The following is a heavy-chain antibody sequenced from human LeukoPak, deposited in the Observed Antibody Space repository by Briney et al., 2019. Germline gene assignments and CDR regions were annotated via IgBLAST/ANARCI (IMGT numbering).Heavy chain of an antibody. Sequence: SETLSLTCTVSRGSISNFYWSWLRQPAGKGLEWIGRIYISGSTDYNPSLKSRVTMSVDTSKNQFSLKLSSVTAADTAVYYCARAKVRIAYYDFWSGYPNWFDPWGQGTLVTVSS. CDR3: ARAKVRIAYYDFWSGYPNWFDP. J-gene: IGHJ5*02. CDR1: RGSISNFY. V-gene: IGHV4-4*07. CDR2: IYISGST. D-gene: IGHD3-3*01.